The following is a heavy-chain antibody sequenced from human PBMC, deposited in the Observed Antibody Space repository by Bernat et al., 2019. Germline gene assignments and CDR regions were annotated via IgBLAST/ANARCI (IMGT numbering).Heavy chain of an antibody. J-gene: IGHJ4*02. V-gene: IGHV3-66*01. CDR3: ARGRAGETGVEWGLDY. CDR1: GFTVSSNY. Sequence: EVQLVESGGGLVQPGGSLRLSCAASGFTVSSNYMSWVRQAPGKGLEWVSVIYSGGSTYYADSVKGRFTISRDNSKNTLYLQMNSLRAEDTAVYYCARGRAGETGVEWGLDYWGQGTLVTVSS. CDR2: IYSGGST. D-gene: IGHD3-3*01.